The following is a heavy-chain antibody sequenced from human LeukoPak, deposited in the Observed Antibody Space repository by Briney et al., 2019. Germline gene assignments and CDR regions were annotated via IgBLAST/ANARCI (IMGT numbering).Heavy chain of an antibody. CDR2: ISGSGGST. D-gene: IGHD2-15*01. CDR1: GFSFTNYA. Sequence: GGSLRLSCAASGFSFTNYAMSWVRQAPGKGLEWVSAISGSGGSTYYADSVKGRFTISRDNSKNTLYLQMNSLRAEDTAVYYCAKESGYCSGGSCSRQYYFDYWGQGTLVTVSS. CDR3: AKESGYCSGGSCSRQYYFDY. V-gene: IGHV3-23*01. J-gene: IGHJ4*02.